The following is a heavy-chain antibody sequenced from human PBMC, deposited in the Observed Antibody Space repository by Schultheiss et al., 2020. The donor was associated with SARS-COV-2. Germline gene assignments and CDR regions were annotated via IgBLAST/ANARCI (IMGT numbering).Heavy chain of an antibody. CDR3: AGSGYRYGARW. J-gene: IGHJ4*02. Sequence: SETLSLTCTVSGDSFSGSTHHWAWIRQPPGKGLEWIGNTHFGGSTNYSPSLKSRVITSVDTSKNQFSLKLSSVTAADTAVYYCAGSGYRYGARWWGQGTLVTVSS. CDR2: THFGGST. CDR1: GDSFSGSTHH. V-gene: IGHV4-39*07. D-gene: IGHD5-18*01.